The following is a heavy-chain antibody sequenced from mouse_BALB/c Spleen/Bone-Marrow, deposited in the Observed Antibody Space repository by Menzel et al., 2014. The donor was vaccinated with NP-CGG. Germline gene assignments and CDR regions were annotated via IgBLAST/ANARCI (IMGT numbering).Heavy chain of an antibody. Sequence: EVQGVESGGGLVKPGGSLKLSCTASGFTFTSYAMSWVRQTPEKRLEWVATISSAGIHTYYVDTVKGRFTISRDNAKNXLFLHMSSLRSEDTAMYYCARQDRVYYLDYWGQGTTLTVSS. J-gene: IGHJ2*01. CDR3: ARQDRVYYLDY. CDR1: GFTFTSYA. CDR2: ISSAGIHT. V-gene: IGHV5-9-3*01.